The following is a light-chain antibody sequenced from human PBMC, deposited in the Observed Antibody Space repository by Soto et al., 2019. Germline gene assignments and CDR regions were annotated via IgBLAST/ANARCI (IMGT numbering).Light chain of an antibody. CDR2: EVS. V-gene: IGLV2-14*01. J-gene: IGLJ1*01. CDR1: SSDVGGYNS. Sequence: QSVLTQPASVSGSPGQSITISCTGTSSDVGGYNSVSWYQQHPGEAPKLMIYEVSNRPSGVSNRSSGSKSGSTASLTISGLQAEDEADYYCSSYTSSSTPCVFGTGTKVTVL. CDR3: SSYTSSSTPCV.